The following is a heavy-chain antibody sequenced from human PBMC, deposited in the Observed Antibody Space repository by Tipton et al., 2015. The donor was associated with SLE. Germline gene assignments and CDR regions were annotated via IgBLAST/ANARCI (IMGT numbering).Heavy chain of an antibody. Sequence: TLSLTCAVSGESFSGYYWSWIRQPPGKGLEWIGTIYYSGYTFYSPSLKSRVTISVDTSKNQFSLKLRSVTAADTAVYYCARVMGPGQAFDIWGQGTKVTVSS. CDR2: IYYSGYT. J-gene: IGHJ3*02. D-gene: IGHD5-24*01. CDR1: GESFSGYY. CDR3: ARVMGPGQAFDI. V-gene: IGHV4-34*09.